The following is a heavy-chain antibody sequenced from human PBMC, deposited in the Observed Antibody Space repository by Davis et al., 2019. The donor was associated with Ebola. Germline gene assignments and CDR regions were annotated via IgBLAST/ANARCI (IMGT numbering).Heavy chain of an antibody. CDR3: TREYGGSPDY. Sequence: GESLKISCTASGFTFGDYAMTWVRQAPGKGLEWVGFIRSKPYGGTTEYAASVKGRFTISRDDSKSIAYLQMNSLKTEDTAVYYCTREYGGSPDYWGQGTLVTVSS. V-gene: IGHV3-49*04. CDR2: IRSKPYGGTT. D-gene: IGHD4-23*01. CDR1: GFTFGDYA. J-gene: IGHJ4*02.